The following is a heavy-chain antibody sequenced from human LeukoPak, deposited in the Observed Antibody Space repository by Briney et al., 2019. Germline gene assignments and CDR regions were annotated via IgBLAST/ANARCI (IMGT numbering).Heavy chain of an antibody. CDR2: IYHSGST. Sequence: SGTLSLTCAVSGGSISSSNWWSWVRQPPGKGLEWIGYIYHSGSTYYNPSLKSRVTISVDRSKNQFSLKLSSVTAADTAVYYCAREGTHGSFQHWGQGTLVTVSS. CDR1: GGSISSSNW. J-gene: IGHJ1*01. CDR3: AREGTHGSFQH. V-gene: IGHV4-4*02. D-gene: IGHD1-26*01.